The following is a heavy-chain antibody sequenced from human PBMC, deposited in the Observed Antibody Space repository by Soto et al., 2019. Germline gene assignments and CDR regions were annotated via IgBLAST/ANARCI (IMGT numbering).Heavy chain of an antibody. Sequence: QVQLQESGPGLVKPSQTLSLTCSVSGDSVTSGDYYWTWVRQSPGKGLEWIGYISYSGNTAYNPSLSSRLTISLDTSKNHFSLKLHAATAADTAVYYCARIDCGGNCYSRSWYFDIWGRGTLVTVSS. CDR1: GDSVTSGDYY. D-gene: IGHD2-21*01. CDR2: ISYSGNT. CDR3: ARIDCGGNCYSRSWYFDI. J-gene: IGHJ2*01. V-gene: IGHV4-30-4*01.